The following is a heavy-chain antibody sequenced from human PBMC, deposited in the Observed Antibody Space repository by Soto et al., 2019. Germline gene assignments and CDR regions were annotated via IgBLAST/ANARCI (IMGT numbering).Heavy chain of an antibody. J-gene: IGHJ4*02. V-gene: IGHV1-18*01. CDR3: ARGTSHYRGNFDY. D-gene: IGHD4-4*01. CDR2: ISAYNGNT. Sequence: RWPHHAPRQGLEWMGWISAYNGNTNYAQKLQGRVTMTTDTSTSTAYMELRSLRSDDTAVYYCARGTSHYRGNFDYWGQGPLVTVSS.